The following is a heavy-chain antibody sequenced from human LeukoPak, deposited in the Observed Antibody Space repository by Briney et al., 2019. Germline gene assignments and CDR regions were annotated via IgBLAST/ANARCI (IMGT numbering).Heavy chain of an antibody. CDR1: GGTFSSYT. J-gene: IGHJ3*02. D-gene: IGHD3-3*01. CDR2: IIPILGIA. V-gene: IGHV1-69*02. Sequence: GASVKVSCKASGGTFSSYTISWVRQAPGQGLEWMGRIIPILGIANYAQKFQGRVTITADKSTSTAYMELSSLRSEDTAVYYCCITLRNDLHAFDIWGQGTMVTVSS. CDR3: CITLRNDLHAFDI.